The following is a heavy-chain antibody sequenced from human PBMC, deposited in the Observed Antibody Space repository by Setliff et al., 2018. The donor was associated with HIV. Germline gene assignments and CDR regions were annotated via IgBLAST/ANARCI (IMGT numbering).Heavy chain of an antibody. V-gene: IGHV1-18*01. J-gene: IGHJ4*02. D-gene: IGHD6-19*01. CDR2: MNPNSGNT. CDR1: GYTFSSYD. Sequence: ASVKVSCKASGYTFSSYDINWVRQATGQGLEWMGWMNPNSGNTNYAQKLQGRVTMTTDTSTSTAYMEVRSLRSDDTAVYYCARNSFPRAVTGTGPLFDYWGQGTLVTVSS. CDR3: ARNSFPRAVTGTGPLFDY.